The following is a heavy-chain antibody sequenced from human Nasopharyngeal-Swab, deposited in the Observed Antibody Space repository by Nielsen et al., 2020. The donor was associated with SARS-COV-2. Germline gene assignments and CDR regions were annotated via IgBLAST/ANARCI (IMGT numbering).Heavy chain of an antibody. CDR3: ARSYCDSTRCANAFAI. CDR1: GGSTSSGTYY. J-gene: IGHJ3*02. Sequence: SETLSLTCTVSGGSTSSGTYYWSWIRQPAGKGLEWIGRFYTTGSIDYNPSLQSRVTISVDTSKNQFSLKLTSVTAADTAVYYCARSYCDSTRCANAFAIWGQGTMVTVSS. CDR2: FYTTGSI. V-gene: IGHV4-61*02. D-gene: IGHD2-2*01.